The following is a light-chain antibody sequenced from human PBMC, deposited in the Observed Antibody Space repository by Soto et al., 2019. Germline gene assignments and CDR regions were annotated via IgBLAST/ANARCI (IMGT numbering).Light chain of an antibody. J-gene: IGKJ2*01. CDR1: QGVSSW. CDR2: GAS. CDR3: QQYNDDPPT. Sequence: DIQMTQSPSSLSASVGDRVTITCRASQGVSSWVAWYQQRPEKAPKSLIFGASSLHSGVPPRFSGSGSGTDFTLTISSLQPEDFATYYCQQYNDDPPTFGQGTKVEIK. V-gene: IGKV1D-16*01.